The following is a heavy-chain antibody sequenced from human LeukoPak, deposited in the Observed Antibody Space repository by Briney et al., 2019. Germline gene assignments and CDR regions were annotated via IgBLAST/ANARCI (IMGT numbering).Heavy chain of an antibody. Sequence: KPSETLSLTCAVYGGSFSGYYWSWIRQPPGKGLEWIGEINHSGSTNYNPSLKSRVTISVDTSKNQFSLKLSSVTAADTAVYYCARYYGVRAFDIWGQGTMVTVSS. J-gene: IGHJ3*02. D-gene: IGHD4-17*01. CDR3: ARYYGVRAFDI. V-gene: IGHV4-34*01. CDR2: INHSGST. CDR1: GGSFSGYY.